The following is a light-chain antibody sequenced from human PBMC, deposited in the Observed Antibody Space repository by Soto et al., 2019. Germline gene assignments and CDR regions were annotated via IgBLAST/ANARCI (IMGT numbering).Light chain of an antibody. CDR3: VLLYGGAWV. CDR2: RTS. Sequence: QAVVTQEPSLTVSPGGTFTLPCALTTGAVTSDYYPNWFQRKPGQALRTLIYRTSNKHSWTPARFSGSLLGGKAALTLSGVQPEDEADYYCVLLYGGAWVFGGGTNLTVL. V-gene: IGLV7-43*01. CDR1: TGAVTSDYY. J-gene: IGLJ3*02.